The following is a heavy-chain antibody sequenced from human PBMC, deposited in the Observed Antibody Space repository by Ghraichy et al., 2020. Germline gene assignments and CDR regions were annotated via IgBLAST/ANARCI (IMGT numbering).Heavy chain of an antibody. CDR1: GFSFRTSS. Sequence: GESLNISCAASGFSFRTSSMHWVRQAPGKGLEWVSIISSDGSLKYYAESLKGRFTISRDNLKNTLYLDMNGLDTGDTAIYYCAKDYRWLVDYWGQGPRSPSPQ. CDR3: AKDYRWLVDY. CDR2: ISSDGSLK. J-gene: IGHJ4*02. V-gene: IGHV3-30*04. D-gene: IGHD6-19*01.